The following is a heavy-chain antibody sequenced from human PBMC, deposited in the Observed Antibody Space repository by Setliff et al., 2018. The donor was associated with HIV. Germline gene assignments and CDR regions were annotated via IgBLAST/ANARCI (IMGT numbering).Heavy chain of an antibody. CDR2: ISVHNGKT. V-gene: IGHV1-18*01. CDR1: GYTFTNYG. J-gene: IGHJ6*02. CDR3: ARGYSTSSSYYYGMDV. Sequence: ASVKVSCKASGYTFTNYGINWVRQAPGQGLEWMGWISVHNGKTNFAQKVPGRVTMTTDTSTSTAYMEVRSLRPDDTATYYCARGYSTSSSYYYGMDVWGQGTTVTVS. D-gene: IGHD6-6*01.